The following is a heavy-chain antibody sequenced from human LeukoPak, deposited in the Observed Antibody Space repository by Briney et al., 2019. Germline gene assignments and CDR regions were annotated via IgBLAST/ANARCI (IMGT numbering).Heavy chain of an antibody. CDR1: GYTFTSYY. D-gene: IGHD4-17*01. J-gene: IGHJ4*02. V-gene: IGHV1-46*01. CDR3: ARDSDPDDYGIFDY. CDR2: INPSGGST. Sequence: ASVKVSCKASGYTFTSYYMHWVRQAPGQGLEWMGIINPSGGSTSYAQKFQGRVTMTRDTSISTAYMELTRLRSDDTAVYYCARDSDPDDYGIFDYWGQGTLVTVSS.